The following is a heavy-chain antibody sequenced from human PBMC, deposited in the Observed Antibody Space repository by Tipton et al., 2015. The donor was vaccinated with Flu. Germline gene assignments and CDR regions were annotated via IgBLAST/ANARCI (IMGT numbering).Heavy chain of an antibody. Sequence: TLSLTCSVSGGSISTYYWSWIRQPAGKGLEWVGHFYNNGSTRYNPSLKNRCTMSADTSRSQFSLKVTSVTAADTGVYFCAREGDDYSRGWYASWGQGILVTVSS. V-gene: IGHV4-4*07. CDR1: GGSISTYY. D-gene: IGHD6-19*01. CDR2: FYNNGST. CDR3: AREGDDYSRGWYAS. J-gene: IGHJ5*02.